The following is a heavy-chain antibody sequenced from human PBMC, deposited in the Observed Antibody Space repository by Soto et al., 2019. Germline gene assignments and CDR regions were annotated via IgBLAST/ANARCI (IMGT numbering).Heavy chain of an antibody. V-gene: IGHV3-15*07. CDR3: TCGLIVVVAASTLAGY. Sequence: ESVRLSCAASGFSFDNAWMNWVRQAPGKGLEWVGRIQSKTYGEETDYAAPVKGRFTISRDDSKNTMYLHMNSLKAEESAGYECTCGLIVVVAASTLAGYWGQGTLVTVS. D-gene: IGHD2-21*01. CDR2: IQSKTYGEET. J-gene: IGHJ4*02. CDR1: GFSFDNAW.